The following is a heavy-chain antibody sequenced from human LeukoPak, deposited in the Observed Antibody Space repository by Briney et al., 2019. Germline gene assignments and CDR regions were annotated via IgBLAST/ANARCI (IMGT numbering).Heavy chain of an antibody. J-gene: IGHJ4*02. D-gene: IGHD6-13*01. CDR2: IWYDGSNK. CDR1: GFTFSSYG. Sequence: GGSLRLSCAASGFTFSSYGMHWVRQAPGKGLEWVAVIWYDGSNKYYADSVKGRFTISRDNSKNTLYLQMNSLRAEDTAVYYCAKGVSFYYFDYWGQGTLVTVSS. V-gene: IGHV3-33*06. CDR3: AKGVSFYYFDY.